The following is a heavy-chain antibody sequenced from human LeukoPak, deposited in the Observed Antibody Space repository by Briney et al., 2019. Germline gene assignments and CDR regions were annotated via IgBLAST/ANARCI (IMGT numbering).Heavy chain of an antibody. CDR3: ARQVHGGYYYYMDV. CDR1: GGSISSSSYY. Sequence: SETLSLTCTVSGGSISSSSYYWGWIRQPPGKGLEWIGSIYYSGSTYYNPSLKSRVTISVDTSKNQFSLKLSSVTAADTAVYYCARQVHGGYYYYMDVWGKGTTVTVSS. J-gene: IGHJ6*03. V-gene: IGHV4-39*01. CDR2: IYYSGST. D-gene: IGHD3-10*01.